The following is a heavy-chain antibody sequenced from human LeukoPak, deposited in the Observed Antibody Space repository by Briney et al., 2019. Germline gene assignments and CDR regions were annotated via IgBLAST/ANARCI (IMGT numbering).Heavy chain of an antibody. CDR3: ASSGYSSGWGLWY. CDR1: GFTVSSNY. Sequence: GGSLTLSCAASGFTVSSNYMSWVRQAPGKGLEWVSVIYSGGSTYYADSVKGRFTISRDNSKNTLDLQMNRMRAEDTAVYYCASSGYSSGWGLWYWGQGTLVTVSS. D-gene: IGHD6-19*01. V-gene: IGHV3-53*01. J-gene: IGHJ4*02. CDR2: IYSGGST.